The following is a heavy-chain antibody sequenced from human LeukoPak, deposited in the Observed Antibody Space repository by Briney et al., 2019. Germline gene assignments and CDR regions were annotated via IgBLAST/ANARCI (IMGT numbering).Heavy chain of an antibody. Sequence: PGGSLRLSCAASGFTVSSNYMSWVRQAPGKGLEWVSVIYSGGSTYYADSVKGRFTISRDNSKNTLYLQMNSLRAEDTAVYYCARAPGAVAGPFLDWDQGTLVTVSS. V-gene: IGHV3-53*01. CDR3: ARAPGAVAGPFLD. CDR2: IYSGGST. D-gene: IGHD6-19*01. CDR1: GFTVSSNY. J-gene: IGHJ4*02.